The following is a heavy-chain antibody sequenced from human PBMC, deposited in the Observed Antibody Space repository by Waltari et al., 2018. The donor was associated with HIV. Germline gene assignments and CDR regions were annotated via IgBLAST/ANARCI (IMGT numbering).Heavy chain of an antibody. CDR3: ARLSTILHTFDK. J-gene: IGHJ3*02. D-gene: IGHD3-3*02. CDR2: LSWNGGTM. V-gene: IGHV3-9*01. Sequence: VDSGGDLVQPGRSLRLSCAVYGFIVDDYAMHWVRQSPGRGLEWVAGLSWNGGTMDYADSLKGRFTVSRENANNSLYRQMNNLRPDDTALYFCARLSTILHTFDKWGRGTMVTVSS. CDR1: GFIVDDYA.